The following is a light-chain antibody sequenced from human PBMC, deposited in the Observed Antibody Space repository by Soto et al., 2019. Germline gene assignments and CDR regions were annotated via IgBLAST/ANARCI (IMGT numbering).Light chain of an antibody. Sequence: EIVLTQSPATLSLSPGERATLSCRASQNISTSLAWYQQKPGQAPRLLIYDASDRATGIPARFSGSGSGADFTLTISSLEPEDFAVYYCQQRGNRPPLTFGGGTKV. J-gene: IGKJ4*01. CDR1: QNISTS. CDR2: DAS. V-gene: IGKV3-11*01. CDR3: QQRGNRPPLT.